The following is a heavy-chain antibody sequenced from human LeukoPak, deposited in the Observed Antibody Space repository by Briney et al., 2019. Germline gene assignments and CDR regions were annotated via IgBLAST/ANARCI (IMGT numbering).Heavy chain of an antibody. D-gene: IGHD3-3*01. CDR2: ISGSGGST. J-gene: IGHJ4*02. CDR3: ATSYDFWTGYSAY. V-gene: IGHV3-23*01. CDR1: GFTFSSYA. Sequence: GGSLRLSCAASGFTFSSYAMSWVRQAPGKGLEWVSAISGSGGSTYYADSVKGRFTISRDNSKNTLYLQMNSLRAEDTAVYYCATSYDFWTGYSAYWGQGTLVTVSS.